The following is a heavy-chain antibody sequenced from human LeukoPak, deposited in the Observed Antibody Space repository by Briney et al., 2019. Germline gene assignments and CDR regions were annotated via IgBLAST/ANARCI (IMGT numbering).Heavy chain of an antibody. V-gene: IGHV4-59*08. CDR1: GGSITGYY. CDR2: VFYSGNT. Sequence: PSETLSLTCTVSGGSITGYYWSWNRQPPGKGLEWIGYVFYSGNTLYNPSLKSRVTISVDTSKTQFSLKLTSVTAADTAVYYCARHISVSYDAFDLWGRGTMVTVSS. D-gene: IGHD6-19*01. CDR3: ARHISVSYDAFDL. J-gene: IGHJ3*01.